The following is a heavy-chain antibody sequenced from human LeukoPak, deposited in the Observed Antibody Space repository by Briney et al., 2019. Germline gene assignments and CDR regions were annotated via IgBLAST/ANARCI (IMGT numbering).Heavy chain of an antibody. CDR3: AKAQDGLLWFGELLTTDY. V-gene: IGHV1-8*01. J-gene: IGHJ4*02. D-gene: IGHD3-10*01. CDR2: MNPNSGNT. Sequence: ASVKVSCKASGYTFTSYDINWVRQATGQGLEWMGWMNPNSGNTGYAQKFQGRVTMTRNTSISTAYMELSSLRAEDTAVYYCAKAQDGLLWFGELLTTDYWGQGTLVTVSS. CDR1: GYTFTSYD.